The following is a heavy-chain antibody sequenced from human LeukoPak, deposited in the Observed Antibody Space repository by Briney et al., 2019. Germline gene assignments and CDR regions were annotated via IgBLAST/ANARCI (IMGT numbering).Heavy chain of an antibody. V-gene: IGHV4-4*07. J-gene: IGHJ6*03. CDR3: ARAPLRTGTTYYYYYMDV. D-gene: IGHD1-1*01. Sequence: SETLSLTCTVSGGSISSYYWSWIRQPAGKGLEWIGRIYTSGSTNYNPSLKSRVTMSVDTSKNQFSLKLSSVTAADTAVYHCARAPLRTGTTYYYYYMDVWGKGTTVTVSS. CDR1: GGSISSYY. CDR2: IYTSGST.